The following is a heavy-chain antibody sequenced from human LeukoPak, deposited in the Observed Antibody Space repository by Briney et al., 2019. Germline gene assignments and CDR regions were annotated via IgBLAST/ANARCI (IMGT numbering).Heavy chain of an antibody. CDR2: ISSSSSYI. CDR3: ARGILLGGGSDY. Sequence: SGGSLRLSCAASGFTFSSYSMNWVLQAPGKGLEWVSSISSSSSYIYYADSVKGRFTISRDNAKNSLYLQMNSLRAEDTAVYYCARGILLGGGSDYWGQGTLVTVSS. J-gene: IGHJ4*02. D-gene: IGHD4-23*01. CDR1: GFTFSSYS. V-gene: IGHV3-21*01.